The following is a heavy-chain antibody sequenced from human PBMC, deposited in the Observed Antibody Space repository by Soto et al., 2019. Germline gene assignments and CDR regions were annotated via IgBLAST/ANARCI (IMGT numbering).Heavy chain of an antibody. V-gene: IGHV3-23*01. Sequence: QPGGSLRLSCAASGFSFSSYAMSWVRQAPGKGLEWVSAISGSGGSTYYADSVKGRFTISRDNSKNTLYLQMNSLRAEDTAVYYCAKWSRWLPQGGWFDPWGQGTLVTVSS. CDR3: AKWSRWLPQGGWFDP. D-gene: IGHD6-19*01. CDR1: GFSFSSYA. CDR2: ISGSGGST. J-gene: IGHJ5*02.